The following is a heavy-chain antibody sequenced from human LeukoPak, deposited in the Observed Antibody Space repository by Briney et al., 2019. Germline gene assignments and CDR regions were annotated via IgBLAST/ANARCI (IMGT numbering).Heavy chain of an antibody. Sequence: SQTLSLTCTVSGGSISSGSYYWSWIRQPAGKGLEWIGRIYTSGSTNYNPSLKSRVTISVDTSKNQFSLKLSSVTAADTAVYYCARGRYYDSSGSSLPELSYYYFDYWGQGTLVTVSS. CDR1: GGSISSGSYY. V-gene: IGHV4-61*02. J-gene: IGHJ4*02. CDR3: ARGRYYDSSGSSLPELSYYYFDY. D-gene: IGHD3-22*01. CDR2: IYTSGST.